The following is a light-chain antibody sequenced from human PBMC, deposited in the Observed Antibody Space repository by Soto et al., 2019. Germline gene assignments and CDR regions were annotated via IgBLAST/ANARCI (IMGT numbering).Light chain of an antibody. V-gene: IGKV3-20*01. CDR3: QQYGINSPLT. J-gene: IGKJ4*01. CDR1: QSVSNSY. CDR2: GAS. Sequence: EIVLTQSPGTLSLSPGERATLSCRASQSVSNSYLVWYQQKPGQAPRLLIYGASSRATGIPDRFSGSGSGTDFTLTISRLEPEDFAVYYCQQYGINSPLTFGGGTKVEIK.